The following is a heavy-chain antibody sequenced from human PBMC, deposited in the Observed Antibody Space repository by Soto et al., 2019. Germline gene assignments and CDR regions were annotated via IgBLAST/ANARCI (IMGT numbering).Heavy chain of an antibody. CDR2: INHSGST. CDR1: GGSFSGYY. D-gene: IGHD1-26*01. V-gene: IGHV4-34*01. J-gene: IGHJ4*02. CDR3: ARTGGKMRSGSYYY. Sequence: PSETLSLTCAVYGGSFSGYYWSWIRQPPGKGLEWIGEINHSGSTNYNPSLKSRVTISVDTSKNQFSLKLSSVTAADTAVYYCARTGGKMRSGSYYYWGQGTLVTVSS.